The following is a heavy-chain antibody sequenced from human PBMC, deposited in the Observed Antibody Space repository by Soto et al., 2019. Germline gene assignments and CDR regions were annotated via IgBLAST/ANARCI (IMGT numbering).Heavy chain of an antibody. Sequence: QVQLEQSGAEVKKPGSSVKVSCKASGGTFRTSAISWVRQAPGQGLEWMGGIMPIFRTPDYAQKFQGRVIITADEFTGTAYMELSGLRSDDTGVYYCARDKDRPQLGGNYYYILDVWGQGTTITVSS. V-gene: IGHV1-69*12. CDR3: ARDKDRPQLGGNYYYILDV. CDR1: GGTFRTSA. J-gene: IGHJ6*02. D-gene: IGHD3-3*02. CDR2: IMPIFRTP.